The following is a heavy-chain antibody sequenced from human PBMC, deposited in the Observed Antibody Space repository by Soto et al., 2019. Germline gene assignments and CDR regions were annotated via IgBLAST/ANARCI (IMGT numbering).Heavy chain of an antibody. CDR3: ARDLDGSGSYYDY. J-gene: IGHJ4*02. Sequence: LSLTCTVSGGSISSYYWSWIRQPPGKGLEWIGYIYYSGSTNYNPSLKSRVTISVDTSKNQFSLKLSSVTAADTAVYYCARDLDGSGSYYDYWGQGTLVTVSS. CDR1: GGSISSYY. CDR2: IYYSGST. V-gene: IGHV4-59*01. D-gene: IGHD3-10*01.